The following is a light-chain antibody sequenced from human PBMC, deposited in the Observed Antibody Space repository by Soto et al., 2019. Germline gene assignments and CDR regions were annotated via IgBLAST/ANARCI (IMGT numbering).Light chain of an antibody. V-gene: IGKV4-1*01. J-gene: IGKJ4*01. Sequence: DIVLPQSPDSLAVSLGERATIHCNSSQSVLYSADHKNYLTWYQQKPGQPPKLLIYWASTRESGVPDRFSGSGSGTDFTLTISSLQAEDVAVYYCQQYYITPLTFGGGTKVDIK. CDR1: QSVLYSADHKNY. CDR3: QQYYITPLT. CDR2: WAS.